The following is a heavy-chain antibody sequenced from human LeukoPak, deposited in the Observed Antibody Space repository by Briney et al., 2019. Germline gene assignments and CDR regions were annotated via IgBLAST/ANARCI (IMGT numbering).Heavy chain of an antibody. V-gene: IGHV4-34*01. Sequence: NASETLSLTCAVYGGSFSGYYWSWIRQPPGKGLEWIGEINHSGSTNYNPSLKSRVTISVDTSKNQFSLELSSVTAADTAVYYCATRSRKRWLQFPFDYWGQGTLVTVSS. D-gene: IGHD5-24*01. J-gene: IGHJ4*02. CDR3: ATRSRKRWLQFPFDY. CDR2: INHSGST. CDR1: GGSFSGYY.